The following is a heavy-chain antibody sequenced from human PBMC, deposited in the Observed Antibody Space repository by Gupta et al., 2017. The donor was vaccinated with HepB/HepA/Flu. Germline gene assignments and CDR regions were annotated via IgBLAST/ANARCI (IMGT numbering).Heavy chain of an antibody. CDR2: IKQDGSEK. CDR1: GFTFSSYW. Sequence: EVQLVESGGGLVQPGGSLRLSCAASGFTFSSYWMSWVRQAPGKGLEWVANIKQDGSEKYYVDSVKGRVTISRDNAKNSLYLQMNSLRAEDTAVYYCARDHPYYDDSSGYYPLDYWGQGTLVTVSS. D-gene: IGHD3-22*01. CDR3: ARDHPYYDDSSGYYPLDY. J-gene: IGHJ4*02. V-gene: IGHV3-7*01.